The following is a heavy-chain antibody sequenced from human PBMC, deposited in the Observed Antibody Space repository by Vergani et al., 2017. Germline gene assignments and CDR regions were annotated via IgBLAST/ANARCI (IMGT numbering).Heavy chain of an antibody. CDR3: AGRDITIFGVVIIRGYYYYGMDV. V-gene: IGHV1-18*01. Sequence: QVQLVQSGAEVKKPGASVKVSCKASGYTFTSYGISWVRQAPGQGLEWMGWISAYNGNTNYAQKLQGRDTMTTNTSTSTAYMELRSLRSDDTAVYYCAGRDITIFGVVIIRGYYYYGMDVWGQGTTVTVSS. J-gene: IGHJ6*02. CDR1: GYTFTSYG. CDR2: ISAYNGNT. D-gene: IGHD3-3*01.